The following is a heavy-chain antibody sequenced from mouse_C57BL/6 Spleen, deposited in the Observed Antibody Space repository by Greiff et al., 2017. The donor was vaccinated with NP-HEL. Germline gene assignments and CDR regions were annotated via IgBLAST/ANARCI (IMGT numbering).Heavy chain of an antibody. J-gene: IGHJ4*01. Sequence: VQLQQSGAELVRPGASVKLSCKASGYTFTDYYINWVKQRPGQGLEWIARIYPGSGNTYYNEKFKGKATLTAEKSSSTAYMQLSSLTSEDSAVYFCARGTRDAMDYWGQGTSVTVSS. CDR2: IYPGSGNT. V-gene: IGHV1-76*01. CDR3: ARGTRDAMDY. D-gene: IGHD3-3*01. CDR1: GYTFTDYY.